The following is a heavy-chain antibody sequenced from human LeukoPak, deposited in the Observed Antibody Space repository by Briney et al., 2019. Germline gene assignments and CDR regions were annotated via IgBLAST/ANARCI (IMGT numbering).Heavy chain of an antibody. CDR1: GFTLSSYA. J-gene: IGHJ4*02. CDR3: AKAPVTTCSGAYCYPFDY. V-gene: IGHV3-23*01. CDR2: ISVSGNT. D-gene: IGHD2-21*01. Sequence: GGSLRLSCAASGFTLSSYAMSWVRQAPGKGLEWVSAISVSGNTYHADSVKGRFTISRDSSTNTLYLQMNRLRAEDAAVYYCAKAPVTTCSGAYCYPFDYWGQGTLVTVSS.